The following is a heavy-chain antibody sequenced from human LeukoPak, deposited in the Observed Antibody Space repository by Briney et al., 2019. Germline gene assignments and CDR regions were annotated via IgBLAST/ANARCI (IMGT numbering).Heavy chain of an antibody. J-gene: IGHJ6*03. CDR1: GGSISSYY. V-gene: IGHV4-59*01. CDR3: ARDRVSSSWYAGYYYYYMDV. D-gene: IGHD6-13*01. CDR2: IYYSGST. Sequence: SEILSLTCTVSGGSISSYYWSWIRQPPGKGLEWIGYIYYSGSTNYNPSLKSRVTISVDTSKNQFSLKLSSVTAADTAVYYCARDRVSSSWYAGYYYYYMDVWGKGTTVTVSS.